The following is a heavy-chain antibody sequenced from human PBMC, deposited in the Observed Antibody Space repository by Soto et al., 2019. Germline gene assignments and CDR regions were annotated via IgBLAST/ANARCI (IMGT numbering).Heavy chain of an antibody. CDR3: ARQHNDLWSDSPDFDY. CDR1: GFTFSSYA. V-gene: IGHV3-23*01. CDR2: ISGNGADT. Sequence: DVQLLESGGGLVQPGGSVRLSCAASGFTFSSYAMSWVRQAPGKGLEWVSAISGNGADTSYADSVRGRFTISRDNSKDTLFLQMNSLRADDTAVYYCARQHNDLWSDSPDFDYWGQGTLVTVSA. D-gene: IGHD3-3*01. J-gene: IGHJ4*02.